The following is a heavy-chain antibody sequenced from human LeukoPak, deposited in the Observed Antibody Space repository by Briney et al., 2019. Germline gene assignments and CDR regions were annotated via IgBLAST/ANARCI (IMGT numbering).Heavy chain of an antibody. CDR3: ARDLMTTVTTEV. V-gene: IGHV1-69*13. J-gene: IGHJ4*02. D-gene: IGHD4-17*01. CDR1: GGTFSSYA. Sequence: WASVKVSCKASGGTFSSYAISWVRQAPGQGLEWMGGIIPIFGTANYAQKFQGRVTITADESTSTAYMELSSLRSEDTAVYYCARDLMTTVTTEVWGQGTLVTVSS. CDR2: IIPIFGTA.